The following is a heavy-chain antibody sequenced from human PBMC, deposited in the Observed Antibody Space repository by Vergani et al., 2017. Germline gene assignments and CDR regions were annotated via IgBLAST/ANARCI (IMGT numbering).Heavy chain of an antibody. J-gene: IGHJ4*02. D-gene: IGHD4-17*01. V-gene: IGHV3-9*03. CDR1: GFSFNSYW. CDR3: AKDTRRGGDYVSVEFDY. Sequence: EIQLVESGGGFFQPGGSLRLSCSASGFSFNSYWMHWVRQVPGKGLLWVSGISWNSGSIGYADSVKGRFTISRDNAKNSLYLQMNSLRAEDMALYYCAKDTRRGGDYVSVEFDYWGQGTLVTVSS. CDR2: ISWNSGSI.